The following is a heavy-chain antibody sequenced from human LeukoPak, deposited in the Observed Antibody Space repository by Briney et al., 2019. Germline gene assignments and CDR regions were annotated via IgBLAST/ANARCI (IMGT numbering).Heavy chain of an antibody. CDR3: AREGDNYDFWSGSSMNWFDP. D-gene: IGHD3-3*01. CDR2: INPNSGGT. V-gene: IGHV1-2*06. J-gene: IGHJ5*02. Sequence: ASVKVSCKASGYTFTGYYMHWVRQAPGQGLEWMGRINPNSGGTNYAQKFQGRVTVTRDTSISTAYMELSRLRSDDTAVYYCAREGDNYDFWSGSSMNWFDPWGQGTLVTVSS. CDR1: GYTFTGYY.